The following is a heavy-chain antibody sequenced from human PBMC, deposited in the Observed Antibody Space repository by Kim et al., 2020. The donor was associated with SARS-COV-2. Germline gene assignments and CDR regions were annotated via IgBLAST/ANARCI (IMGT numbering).Heavy chain of an antibody. CDR1: GGSISSSSYY. D-gene: IGHD2-2*01. CDR2: IYYSGSS. J-gene: IGHJ6*02. CDR3: ARDPLIVPAAIWGGGYYGMDV. V-gene: IGHV4-39*07. Sequence: SETLSLTCTVSGGSISSSSYYWGWIRQPPGKGLEWIGSIYYSGSSYYNPSLKRRVTISVDTTKNQFSLKLSSVTAADTAVYYCARDPLIVPAAIWGGGYYGMDVWSQETTLTVSS.